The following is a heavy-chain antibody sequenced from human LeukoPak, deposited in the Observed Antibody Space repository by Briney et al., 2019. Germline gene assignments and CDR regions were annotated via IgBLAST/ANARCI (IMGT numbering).Heavy chain of an antibody. CDR1: GYKFNRFG. J-gene: IGHJ4*02. CDR3: ARDVVHTVTTLDY. D-gene: IGHD4-17*01. V-gene: IGHV1-18*01. CDR2: ISAQNGNT. Sequence: ASVKVSCKASGYKFNRFGISWVRQAPGQGLKWKGWISAQNGNTNYAEKLRGRVTMSTDTFTSTAYIEVRNLRSDDTAMYYCARDVVHTVTTLDYWGQGTLVTVSS.